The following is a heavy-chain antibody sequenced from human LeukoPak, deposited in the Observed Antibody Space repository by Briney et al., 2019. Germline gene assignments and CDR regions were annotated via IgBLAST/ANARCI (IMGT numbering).Heavy chain of an antibody. D-gene: IGHD3-22*01. J-gene: IGHJ5*02. V-gene: IGHV4-61*05. CDR3: ARVVPATQFNYFSSGYFPTINWFDP. Sequence: SETLSLTCTVSGGSISSSSYYWGWIRQPPGKGLEWIGYIYYSGSTNYNPSLKSRVTISVDTSKNQFSLKLSFVTAADTAVYYCARVVPATQFNYFSSGYFPTINWFDPWGQGTLVTVSS. CDR2: IYYSGST. CDR1: GGSISSSSYY.